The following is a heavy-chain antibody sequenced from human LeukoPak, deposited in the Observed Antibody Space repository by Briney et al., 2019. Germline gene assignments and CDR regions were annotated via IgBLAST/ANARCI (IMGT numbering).Heavy chain of an antibody. V-gene: IGHV3-30*18. CDR3: AKPTGIAVAGLDY. CDR2: ISYDGSNK. CDR1: GFTFSSYG. D-gene: IGHD6-19*01. Sequence: GGSLRLSCAASGFTFSSYGMHWVRQAPGKGLEWVAVISYDGSNKYYADSVKGRFTISRDNSKNTLYLQMNSLRAEDTAVYYCAKPTGIAVAGLDYWGQGTLVTVSS. J-gene: IGHJ4*02.